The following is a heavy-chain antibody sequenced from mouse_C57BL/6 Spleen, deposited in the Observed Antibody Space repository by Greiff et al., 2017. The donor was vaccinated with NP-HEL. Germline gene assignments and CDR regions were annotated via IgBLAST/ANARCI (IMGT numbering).Heavy chain of an antibody. Sequence: VQLQQSGAELVRPGTSVKVSCKASGYAFTNYLIEWVKQRPGQGLEWIGVINPGSGGTNYNEKFKGKATLTADKSSSTAYMQLSSLTSEDSAVYFCARGGNYYGSSLDYWGQGTTLTVSS. V-gene: IGHV1-54*01. CDR1: GYAFTNYL. D-gene: IGHD1-1*01. CDR2: INPGSGGT. J-gene: IGHJ2*01. CDR3: ARGGNYYGSSLDY.